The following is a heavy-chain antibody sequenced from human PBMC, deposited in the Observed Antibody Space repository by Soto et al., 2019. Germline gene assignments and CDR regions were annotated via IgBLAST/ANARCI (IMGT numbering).Heavy chain of an antibody. D-gene: IGHD4-4*01. CDR3: ARKHSLDYIRWGLDP. CDR1: GYPFSDNQ. CDR2: INPKSDDT. J-gene: IGHJ5*02. Sequence: QVQLVQSGSEVKKPGASVKVSCKASGYPFSDNQIHWLRRAPGQGLEWMGRINPKSDDTNYAQKFQGRVTMTRDTSIDTAYLKLTGLTSDDMATYYCARKHSLDYIRWGLDPWGQGTLVTVSS. V-gene: IGHV1-2*02.